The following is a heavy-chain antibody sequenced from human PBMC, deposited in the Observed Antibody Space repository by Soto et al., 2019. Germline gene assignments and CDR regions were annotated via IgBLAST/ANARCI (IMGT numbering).Heavy chain of an antibody. CDR1: GYTFTGYY. D-gene: IGHD2-15*01. J-gene: IGHJ6*02. V-gene: IGHV1-2*04. CDR3: ARDSGGSHYYYYYYGMDV. CDR2: INPNSGGT. Sequence: ASVKVSCKASGYTFTGYYMHWVRQAPGQGLEWMGWINPNSGGTNYAQKNQGWVTMTRDTSISTAYMEMSRLRSDDTAVYYCARDSGGSHYYYYYYGMDVWGQGTTVTVSS.